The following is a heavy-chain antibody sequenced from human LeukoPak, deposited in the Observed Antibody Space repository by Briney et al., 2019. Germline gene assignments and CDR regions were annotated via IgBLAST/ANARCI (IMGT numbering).Heavy chain of an antibody. CDR1: GGTFSSYA. Sequence: EASVKVSCKASGGTFSSYAISWVRQAPGQGLEWMGRIIPIFGTANYAQKFQGRVTITTDESTSTAYMELSSLRSEDTAVYYCARGWYYYDSSGPDAFDIWGQGTMVTVSS. CDR3: ARGWYYYDSSGPDAFDI. CDR2: IIPIFGTA. V-gene: IGHV1-69*05. D-gene: IGHD3-22*01. J-gene: IGHJ3*02.